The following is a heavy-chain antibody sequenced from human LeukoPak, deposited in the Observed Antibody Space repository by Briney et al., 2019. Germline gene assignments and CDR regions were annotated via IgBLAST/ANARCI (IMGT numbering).Heavy chain of an antibody. V-gene: IGHV3-74*01. Sequence: GGSLRLSCAVSGFTFSNYWMHWIRQVPGKGLVWVSRINSDGSSTSYADSVKGRFTISRDNAKNTLYLQMNSLRAEDTAVYYCARVGIYPHVWGQGTLVTVSS. CDR1: GFTFSNYW. J-gene: IGHJ4*02. CDR3: ARVGIYPHV. D-gene: IGHD3-10*02. CDR2: INSDGSST.